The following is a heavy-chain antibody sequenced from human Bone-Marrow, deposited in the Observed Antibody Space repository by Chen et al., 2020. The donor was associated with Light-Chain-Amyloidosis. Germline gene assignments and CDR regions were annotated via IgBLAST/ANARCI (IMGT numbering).Heavy chain of an antibody. V-gene: IGHV3-74*01. Sequence: EVQLVESGVALVQPGGSLRLSCAASGFTLNTYWMHWVRQPPGGGLVWVARMPTDVHKTVYADSVKGRFTVSRDDAKNTLYLEMNSLRVEDTGLYFCARDRGRFSYNRGGLDSWGQGTLVTVSS. J-gene: IGHJ4*02. CDR3: ARDRGRFSYNRGGLDS. D-gene: IGHD3-10*01. CDR1: GFTLNTYW. CDR2: MPTDVHKT.